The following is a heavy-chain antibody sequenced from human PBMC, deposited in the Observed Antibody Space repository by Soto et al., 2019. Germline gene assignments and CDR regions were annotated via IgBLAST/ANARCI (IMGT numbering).Heavy chain of an antibody. CDR1: GFTFSSYA. J-gene: IGHJ4*02. D-gene: IGHD3-3*01. V-gene: IGHV3-23*01. CDR2: ISGSGGST. Sequence: GGSLRLSCAASGFTFSSYAMSWVRQAPGKGLEWVSAISGSGGSTYYADSVKGRFIISRDNSKNTLYLQMNSLRAEDTAVYYCAKDLLRFLEWLSPFDYWGQGTLVTVSS. CDR3: AKDLLRFLEWLSPFDY.